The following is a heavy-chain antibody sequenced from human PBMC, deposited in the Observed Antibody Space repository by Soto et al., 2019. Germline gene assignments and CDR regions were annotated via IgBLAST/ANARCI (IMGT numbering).Heavy chain of an antibody. Sequence: GGSLRLSCAASGLSFSSYGMHWVRQAPGKGQEGVAVISDDGSNKYYGDYVKGRFSSSRDNSKNTLYLQMNSLRAEDTAVYYCAKDLEPAAEYYYYGMDVWRQGTTVTVSS. CDR3: AKDLEPAAEYYYYGMDV. CDR2: ISDDGSNK. V-gene: IGHV3-30*18. CDR1: GLSFSSYG. D-gene: IGHD2-2*01. J-gene: IGHJ6*02.